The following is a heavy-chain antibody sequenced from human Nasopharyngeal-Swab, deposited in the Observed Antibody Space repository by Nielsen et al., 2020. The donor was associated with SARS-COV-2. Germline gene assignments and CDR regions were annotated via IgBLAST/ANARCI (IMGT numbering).Heavy chain of an antibody. CDR3: AKDRDSGDDSDDYYHYYGMDV. Sequence: GESLKISCAASGFTFRSYAISWVRQAPGKGLEWVSVISGSYHTTYYADSVKGRFTISRDNSKNTVNLQMNSLRVEDTAIYYCAKDRDSGDDSDDYYHYYGMDVWGQGTTVTVCS. CDR1: GFTFRSYA. CDR2: ISGSYHTT. J-gene: IGHJ6*02. D-gene: IGHD5-12*01. V-gene: IGHV3-23*01.